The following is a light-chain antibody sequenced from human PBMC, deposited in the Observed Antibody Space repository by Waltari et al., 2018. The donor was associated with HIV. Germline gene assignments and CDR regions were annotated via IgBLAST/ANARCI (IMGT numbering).Light chain of an antibody. CDR2: GAS. CDR3: HQYGSSPRT. Sequence: ETVLTQSPGTLSLSPGERATLSCRASQSVSDNYLAWYQQKPGQAPRLLMYGASRRATGIPDRFRGSGSGTDFSLSINRLEPEDFAVYYCHQYGSSPRTFGQGTKVEIK. CDR1: QSVSDNY. J-gene: IGKJ1*01. V-gene: IGKV3-20*01.